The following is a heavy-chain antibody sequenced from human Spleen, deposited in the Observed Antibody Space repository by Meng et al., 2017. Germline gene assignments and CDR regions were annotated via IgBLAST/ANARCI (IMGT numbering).Heavy chain of an antibody. CDR1: GGTFSSYA. J-gene: IGHJ3*02. CDR2: IIPIFGTA. D-gene: IGHD5-18*01. V-gene: IGHV1-69*06. Sequence: SVKVSCKASGGTFSSYAISWVRQAPGQGLEWMGGIIPIFGTANYAQKFQGRVTITADKSTSTAYMELSSLRSEDTAVYYCASPARGYSYGWGDAFDIWGQGTMVTVSS. CDR3: ASPARGYSYGWGDAFDI.